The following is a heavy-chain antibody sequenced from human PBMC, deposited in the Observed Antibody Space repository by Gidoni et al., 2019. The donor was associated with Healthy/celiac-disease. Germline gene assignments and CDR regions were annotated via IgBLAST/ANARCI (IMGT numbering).Heavy chain of an antibody. V-gene: IGHV3-11*01. CDR1: GFTFSDHY. D-gene: IGHD4-17*01. CDR3: ATDIYGDFDY. CDR2: ISSSATTI. Sequence: QVQLVESGGGLVKPGGSLRLSCAASGFTFSDHYMSWIRQAPGKGLEWVSYISSSATTINYADSVKGRFTISRDNAENSLYLQMNSLRVEDTAVYYCATDIYGDFDYWGQGTLVTVSS. J-gene: IGHJ4*02.